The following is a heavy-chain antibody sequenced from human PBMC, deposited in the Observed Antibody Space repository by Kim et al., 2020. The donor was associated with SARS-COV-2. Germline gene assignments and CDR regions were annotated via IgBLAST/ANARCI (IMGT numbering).Heavy chain of an antibody. Sequence: GRTLRLSFATSGFTFISFYISWVRQGPVQGIEWISCIHKTTSTLYYADSVNGRFTTSRDNGKNSLYLQMSSLTDEDTAVYFCVRDRWGGAFDIWGQGTLFTVSS. CDR2: IHKTTSTL. D-gene: IGHD3-16*01. V-gene: IGHV3-48*02. J-gene: IGHJ3*02. CDR1: GFTFISFY. CDR3: VRDRWGGAFDI.